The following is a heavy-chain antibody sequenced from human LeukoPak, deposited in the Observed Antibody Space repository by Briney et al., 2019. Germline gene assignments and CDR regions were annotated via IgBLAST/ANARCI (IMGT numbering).Heavy chain of an antibody. D-gene: IGHD6-19*01. CDR2: INPSGGST. CDR3: ARGWRAARIAVAGIPHDAFDI. V-gene: IGHV1-46*01. J-gene: IGHJ3*02. Sequence: ASVKVSCKASGYTFTSYYMHWVRQAPGQGLEWMGIINPSGGSTSYAQKFQGRVTMTRDMSTSTVYMELSSLRSEDTAVYYCARGWRAARIAVAGIPHDAFDIWGQGTMVTVSS. CDR1: GYTFTSYY.